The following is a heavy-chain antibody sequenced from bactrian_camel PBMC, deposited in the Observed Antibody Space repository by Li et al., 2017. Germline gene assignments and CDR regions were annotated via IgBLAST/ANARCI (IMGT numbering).Heavy chain of an antibody. Sequence: VQLVESGGGLVQPGGSLRLSCTASGFTFSSYDMSWVRQAPGKGLEWVSAINEGGGSTYYADSVKGRFTISRDNAKNTLYLQMNSLKTEDTAVYYCATGLLTDHGLGLGTQVTVS. CDR1: GFTFSSYD. V-gene: IGHV3S40*01. D-gene: IGHD5*01. J-gene: IGHJ4*01. CDR2: INEGGGST.